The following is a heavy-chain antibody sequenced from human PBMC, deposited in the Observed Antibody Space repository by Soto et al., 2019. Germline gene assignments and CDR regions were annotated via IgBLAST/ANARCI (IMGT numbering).Heavy chain of an antibody. CDR3: ARAPPWMAAFDI. Sequence: QVQLQESGPGLVKPSETLSLTCTVSGGSISSYYWSWIRQSPGKGLEWVAYISHTGTTDYNPSLTSPLXXXLXXSKNQFSLKLTSVTAADTAVYYCARAPPWMAAFDIWGQGTKVTVSP. V-gene: IGHV4-59*01. D-gene: IGHD5-12*01. CDR2: ISHTGTT. CDR1: GGSISSYY. J-gene: IGHJ3*02.